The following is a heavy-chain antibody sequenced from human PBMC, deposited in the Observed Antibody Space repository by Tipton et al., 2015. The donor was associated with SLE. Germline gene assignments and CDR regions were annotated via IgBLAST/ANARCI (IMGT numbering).Heavy chain of an antibody. V-gene: IGHV3-7*03. J-gene: IGHJ2*01. CDR2: IKQDGSEK. D-gene: IGHD7-27*01. Sequence: SLRLSCAASGFTFSSYWMSWVRQAPGKELEWVANIKQDGSEKYYVDSVKGRFTISRDNAKNSLYLQMNSLRAEDTAVYYCARDELGMNWYFDLWGRGTLVTVSA. CDR3: ARDELGMNWYFDL. CDR1: GFTFSSYW.